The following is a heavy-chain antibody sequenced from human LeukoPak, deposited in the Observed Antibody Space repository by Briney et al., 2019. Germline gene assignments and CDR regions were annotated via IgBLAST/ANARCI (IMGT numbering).Heavy chain of an antibody. J-gene: IGHJ3*02. CDR2: ISYDGSNK. Sequence: GGSLRLSCAASGFTFSSYAMHWVRQAPGKGLEWVAVISYDGSNKYYADSVKGRFTISRDNAKNSLYLQMNSLRAEDTAVYYCARDSPPYCGGDCTTDAFDIWGQGTMVTVSS. CDR1: GFTFSSYA. CDR3: ARDSPPYCGGDCTTDAFDI. V-gene: IGHV3-30*04. D-gene: IGHD2-21*02.